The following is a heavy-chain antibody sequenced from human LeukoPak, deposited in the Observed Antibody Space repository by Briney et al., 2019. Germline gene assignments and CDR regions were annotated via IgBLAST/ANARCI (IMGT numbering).Heavy chain of an antibody. D-gene: IGHD5-18*01. J-gene: IGHJ4*02. V-gene: IGHV4-39*01. CDR3: AGLTAMVPDY. CDR1: GGSISSSSYY. Sequence: SETLSLTCTVSGGSISSSSYYWGWIRQPPGKGLEWIGSIYYSGSTYYNPSLKSRVTISVDTSKNQFSLKLSSVTAADTAVYYCAGLTAMVPDYWGQGTLVTVSS. CDR2: IYYSGST.